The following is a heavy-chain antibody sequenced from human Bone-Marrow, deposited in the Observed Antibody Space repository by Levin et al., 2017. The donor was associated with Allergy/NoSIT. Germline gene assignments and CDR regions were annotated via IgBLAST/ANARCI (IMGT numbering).Heavy chain of an antibody. CDR2: ISGSGGST. CDR1: GFTFSSYA. CDR3: ATCKRRIYGSGSYFDY. J-gene: IGHJ4*02. D-gene: IGHD3-10*01. Sequence: GGSLRLSCAASGFTFSSYAMSWVRQAPGKGLEWVSAISGSGGSTYYADSVKGRFTISRDNSKNTLYLQMNSLRAEDTAVYYCATCKRRIYGSGSYFDYWGQGTLVTVSS. V-gene: IGHV3-23*01.